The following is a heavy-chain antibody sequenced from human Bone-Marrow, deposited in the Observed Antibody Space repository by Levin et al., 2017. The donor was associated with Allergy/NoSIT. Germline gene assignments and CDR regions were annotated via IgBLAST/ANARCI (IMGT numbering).Heavy chain of an antibody. CDR3: AKIFTVGSGDNWFDP. Sequence: PGGSLRFSCAASRFIFSNYAMSWVRQAPGKGLEWISAITGSGANTYYADSVRGRFTISRDSSKNTLYLQMNSLRAEDTAVYYCAKIFTVGSGDNWFDPWGQGTLVTVSS. CDR2: ITGSGANT. J-gene: IGHJ5*02. CDR1: RFIFSNYA. D-gene: IGHD6-19*01. V-gene: IGHV3-23*01.